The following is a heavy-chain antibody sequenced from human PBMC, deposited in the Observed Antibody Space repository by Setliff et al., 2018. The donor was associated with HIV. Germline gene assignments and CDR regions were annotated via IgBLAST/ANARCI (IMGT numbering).Heavy chain of an antibody. V-gene: IGHV4-61*05. CDR2: IYISGST. J-gene: IGHJ6*02. Sequence: PSLTCAVSGGSISSRSHYWSWIRQPPGKGLEWIGYIYISGSTMYNPSLKTRVTMSLDTSKNQVSLKLTSATAADTAVYYCARRSIVGSTRGYYYYALDVWGQGTTVTVSS. CDR1: GGSISSRSHY. D-gene: IGHD1-26*01. CDR3: ARRSIVGSTRGYYYYALDV.